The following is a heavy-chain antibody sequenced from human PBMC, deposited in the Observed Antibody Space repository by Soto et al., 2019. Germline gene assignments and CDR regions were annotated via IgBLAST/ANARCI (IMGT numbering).Heavy chain of an antibody. Sequence: PSETLSLTCTVSGGSISSGGYYWSWIRQHPGKGLEWIGYIYYSGSTYYNPSLKSRVTISVDTSKNQFSLKLSSVTAADTAVYFCARASAVLYYGSGNWFDPGGQETLLPVHS. V-gene: IGHV4-31*03. CDR3: ARASAVLYYGSGNWFDP. D-gene: IGHD3-10*01. CDR1: GGSISSGGYY. CDR2: IYYSGST. J-gene: IGHJ5*02.